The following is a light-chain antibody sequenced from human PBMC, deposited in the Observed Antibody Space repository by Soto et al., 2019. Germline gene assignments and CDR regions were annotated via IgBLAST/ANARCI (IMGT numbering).Light chain of an antibody. Sequence: SYELTQPLSVSVALGQTARITCGGNNIGSKDVHWYQQKPGQAPVLVIYRNSDRPSGIPERFSGSNSGNAATLTISRAQAGDEADYYCHVCDSSTAGVVFGGGTKLTVL. J-gene: IGLJ3*02. V-gene: IGLV3-9*01. CDR1: NIGSKD. CDR3: HVCDSSTAGVV. CDR2: RNS.